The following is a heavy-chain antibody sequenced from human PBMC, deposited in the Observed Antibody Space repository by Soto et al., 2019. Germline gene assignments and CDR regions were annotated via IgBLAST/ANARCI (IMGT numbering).Heavy chain of an antibody. V-gene: IGHV4-38-2*01. D-gene: IGHD3-22*01. Sequence: SETLSLTCAVSGYSISSGHYWGWLRQPPGKGLEWIGSIHHGGSTYYNPSLNSRVTLSIDMTNNHVSLILNSVTAADTAVYYCARVGPWVPYYYDSSPYTFENWFDPWGQGTLVTVSS. CDR3: ARVGPWVPYYYDSSPYTFENWFDP. CDR2: IHHGGST. CDR1: GYSISSGHY. J-gene: IGHJ5*02.